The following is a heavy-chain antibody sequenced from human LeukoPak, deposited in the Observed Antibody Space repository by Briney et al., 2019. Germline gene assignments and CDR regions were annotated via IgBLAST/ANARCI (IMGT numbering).Heavy chain of an antibody. D-gene: IGHD3-10*01. Sequence: GGSLRLSCAASGFTFNSYAIHWVRQAPGKGLEWVAFIRFDGGNQYYTDSVKGRFTISRDNSKNTLYLQMNSLRAEDTAVYYCAKDSSSGSSYYFHGMDVWGQGTTVIVSS. J-gene: IGHJ6*02. CDR2: IRFDGGNQ. V-gene: IGHV3-30*02. CDR1: GFTFNSYA. CDR3: AKDSSSGSSYYFHGMDV.